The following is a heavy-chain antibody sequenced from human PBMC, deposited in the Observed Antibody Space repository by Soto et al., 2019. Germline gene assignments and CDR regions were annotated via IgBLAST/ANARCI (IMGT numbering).Heavy chain of an antibody. D-gene: IGHD6-19*01. J-gene: IGHJ4*02. CDR1: GYTFTGYA. V-gene: IGHV1-3*05. CDR3: GRAVAVAADFDY. CDR2: INAGNGNT. Sequence: QVQLVQSGAEEKKPGASVKVSCKASGYTFTGYAMHWVRQAPGQRLEWMGWINAGNGNTKYSQKFQGRVTITRDTSARTADMELSSLRSEDTAVYCCGRAVAVAADFDYWGQGTLVTVSS.